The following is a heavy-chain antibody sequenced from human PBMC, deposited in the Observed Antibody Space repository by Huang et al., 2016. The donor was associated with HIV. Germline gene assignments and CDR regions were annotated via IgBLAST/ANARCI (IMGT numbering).Heavy chain of an antibody. J-gene: IGHJ3*02. V-gene: IGHV3-30-3*01. CDR1: GFPLNNHA. Sequence: QVQLVESGGGVVQPGRSLRRSCAASGFPLNNHAMPWVRPAPGKGLDWVAGISNDGSNNYYADSVKGRFTISRDSSKSTLFLHMTSLRTEDTAVYYCARAKDTWDAYDIWGQGTMVIVSS. D-gene: IGHD5-18*01. CDR2: ISNDGSNN. CDR3: ARAKDTWDAYDI.